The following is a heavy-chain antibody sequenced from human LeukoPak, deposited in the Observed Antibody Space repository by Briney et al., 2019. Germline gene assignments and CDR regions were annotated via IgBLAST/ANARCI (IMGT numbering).Heavy chain of an antibody. J-gene: IGHJ4*01. V-gene: IGHV5-51*01. CDR2: IYPGDSDT. D-gene: IGHD2-21*02. Sequence: GESLKISCKGSGYSFTSYWIGWVRQMPGKGLEWMGIIYPGDSDTRYSPSFQSQVTISADKSISTAYLQWSSLKASDTAMYYCARQGYCGGDCYRGFDYWGQGTLVTVSS. CDR1: GYSFTSYW. CDR3: ARQGYCGGDCYRGFDY.